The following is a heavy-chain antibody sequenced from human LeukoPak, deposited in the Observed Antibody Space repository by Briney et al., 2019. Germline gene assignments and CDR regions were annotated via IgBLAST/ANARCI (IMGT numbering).Heavy chain of an antibody. D-gene: IGHD4-11*01. V-gene: IGHV3-23*01. CDR1: GFTFSDYG. CDR3: AKFLYSNYHYMDV. CDR2: FAGGGGST. Sequence: PGGSLRLSCAASGFTFSDYGMCWVRQAPGKGLEWVSSFAGGGGSTYYADSVKGRFTISRDNSKKMLYLQMNSLRADDTAVYYCAKFLYSNYHYMDVWGKGTTVIISS. J-gene: IGHJ6*03.